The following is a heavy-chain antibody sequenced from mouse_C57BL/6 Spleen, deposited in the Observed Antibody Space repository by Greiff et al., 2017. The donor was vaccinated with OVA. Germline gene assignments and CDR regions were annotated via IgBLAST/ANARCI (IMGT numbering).Heavy chain of an antibody. Sequence: QVQLQQPGAELVKPGASVKLSCKASGYTFTSYWMQWVKQRPGQGLEWIGEIDPSDSYTNYNQKFKGKATLTVDTSSSTAYMQLSSLTSEDSAVYYCARKGQGHYGNPDFDYWGQGTTLTVSS. V-gene: IGHV1-50*01. CDR2: IDPSDSYT. D-gene: IGHD2-1*01. J-gene: IGHJ2*01. CDR1: GYTFTSYW. CDR3: ARKGQGHYGNPDFDY.